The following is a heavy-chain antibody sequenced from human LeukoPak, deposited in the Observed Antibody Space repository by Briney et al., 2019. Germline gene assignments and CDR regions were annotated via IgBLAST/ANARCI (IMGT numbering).Heavy chain of an antibody. D-gene: IGHD3-10*01. CDR3: ARSGVNYYYYYMDV. CDR1: GITFSNYA. J-gene: IGHJ6*03. V-gene: IGHV3-66*01. Sequence: GGSLRLSCAASGITFSNYAMSWVRQAPGKGLEWVSVIYSGGSTYYADSVKGRFTISRDNSKNTLYLQMNSLRAEDTAVYYCARSGVNYYYYYMDVWGKGTTVTISS. CDR2: IYSGGST.